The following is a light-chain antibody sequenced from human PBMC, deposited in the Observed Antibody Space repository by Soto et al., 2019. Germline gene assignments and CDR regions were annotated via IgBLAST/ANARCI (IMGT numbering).Light chain of an antibody. CDR1: QSVLHRSKRKNY. CDR2: WAS. CDR3: QQTYNSPLT. Sequence: DIVMTQSPDSLAVSLGERTTINCRSSQSVLHRSKRKNYLAWYQQKAGQPPKLLISWASTRESGVPDRFSGSGSGTDFTLTISSLQPEDFASYYCQQTYNSPLTFGPGTKVDIK. V-gene: IGKV4-1*01. J-gene: IGKJ3*01.